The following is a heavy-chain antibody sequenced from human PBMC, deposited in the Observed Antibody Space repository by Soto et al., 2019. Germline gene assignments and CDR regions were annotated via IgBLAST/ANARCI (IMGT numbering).Heavy chain of an antibody. CDR1: GGSISTYY. V-gene: IGHV4-59*01. D-gene: IGHD6-13*01. Sequence: QVQLQESGPGLVKPSETLSLACTVSGGSISTYYWSWIRQPPGKGLEWIGYINYSGRTNYNPSLKSRVTMSLDTSKNQFSIKLRSVTAADTAVFYCARYAGSSWFDYWGQVTLVTASS. CDR3: ARYAGSSWFDY. J-gene: IGHJ4*02. CDR2: INYSGRT.